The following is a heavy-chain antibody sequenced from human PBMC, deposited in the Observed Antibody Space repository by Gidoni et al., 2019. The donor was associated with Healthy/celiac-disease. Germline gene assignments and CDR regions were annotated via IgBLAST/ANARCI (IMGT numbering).Heavy chain of an antibody. V-gene: IGHV4-38-2*01. CDR2: IYHSGST. CDR3: ARVDSSGWLIKPYFDY. Sequence: QVQLQESGPGLVKPSETLSLTCAVSGYSISSGYYWGWIRQPPGKGLEWIGSIYHSGSTYYNPSLKSRVTISVDTPKNQFSLKLSSVTAADTAVYYCARVDSSGWLIKPYFDYWGQGTLVTVSS. D-gene: IGHD6-19*01. CDR1: GYSISSGYY. J-gene: IGHJ4*02.